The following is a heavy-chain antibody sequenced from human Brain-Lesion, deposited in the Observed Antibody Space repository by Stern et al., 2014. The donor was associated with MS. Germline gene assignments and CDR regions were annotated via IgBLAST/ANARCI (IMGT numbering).Heavy chain of an antibody. CDR3: ATYYYDSTGYNDF. D-gene: IGHD3-22*01. CDR2: INPKSGST. V-gene: IGHV1-2*04. Sequence: QVQLVESGAEVKKPGASVKVSCKASGYTFTGYYMHWVRQAPGQGLEWMGWINPKSGSTNYAQKFQGWVTMTRDTSINTAYMELSRLRSDDTAVSYCATYYYDSTGYNDFWGQGTLVTVSS. J-gene: IGHJ4*02. CDR1: GYTFTGYY.